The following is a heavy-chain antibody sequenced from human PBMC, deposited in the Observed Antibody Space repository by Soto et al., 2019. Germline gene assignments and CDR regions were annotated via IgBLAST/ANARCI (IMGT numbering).Heavy chain of an antibody. CDR1: GGSISSYY. CDR3: ARQIPSSTYYYGSGSLKFDP. V-gene: IGHV4-59*08. D-gene: IGHD3-10*01. J-gene: IGHJ5*02. CDR2: IYYSGST. Sequence: SETLSLTCTVSGGSISSYYWSWIRQPPGKGLEWIGYIYYSGSTNYNPSLKSRVTISVDTSKNQFSLKLSSVTAADTAVYYCARQIPSSTYYYGSGSLKFDPWGQGTLVTVSS.